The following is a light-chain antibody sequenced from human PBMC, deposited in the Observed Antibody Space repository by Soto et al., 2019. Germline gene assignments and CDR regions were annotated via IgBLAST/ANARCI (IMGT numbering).Light chain of an antibody. CDR3: QQYNNWRGT. CDR1: QSVSSN. Sequence: EIAMTQSPATLSVSPGERATLSCRASQSVSSNLAWYQQKPGQAPRLLIYGASTRATGIPARFSGSGSGTEFTLTISSLQSEDFAVYYCQQYNNWRGTFGQGTKVDIK. CDR2: GAS. J-gene: IGKJ1*01. V-gene: IGKV3-15*01.